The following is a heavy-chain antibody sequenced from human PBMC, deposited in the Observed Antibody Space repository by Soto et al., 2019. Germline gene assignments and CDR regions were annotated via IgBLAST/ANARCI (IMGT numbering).Heavy chain of an antibody. D-gene: IGHD3-3*01. J-gene: IGHJ4*02. CDR1: GGSISSYY. CDR2: IYYSGST. CDR3: ARARDFWSGYYPFDY. V-gene: IGHV4-59*01. Sequence: SETLSLTCTVSGGSISSYYWSWIRQPPGKGLEWIGYIYYSGSTSYNPSLKSRVTISVDTSKNQFSLKLSSVTAADTAVYYCARARDFWSGYYPFDYWGQGTLVTVSS.